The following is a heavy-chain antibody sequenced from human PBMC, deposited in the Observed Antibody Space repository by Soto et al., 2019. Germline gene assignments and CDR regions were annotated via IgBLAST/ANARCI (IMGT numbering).Heavy chain of an antibody. CDR1: GYTFTSYD. D-gene: IGHD5-18*01. V-gene: IGHV1-8*01. CDR2: MNPNSGNT. J-gene: IGHJ6*03. CDR3: ARVRGYKEYYYYYYMDV. Sequence: ASVKVSCKASGYTFTSYDINWVRQATGQGLEWMGWMNPNSGNTGYAQKFQGRVTMTRNTSISTAYMELSSLRSEDTAVYYCARVRGYKEYYYYYYMDVWGKGTTVTVSS.